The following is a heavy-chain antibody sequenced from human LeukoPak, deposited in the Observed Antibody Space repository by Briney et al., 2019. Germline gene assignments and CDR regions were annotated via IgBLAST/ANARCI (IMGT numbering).Heavy chain of an antibody. CDR3: AKGGAYIDY. V-gene: IGHV3-30*02. Sequence: GGSLRLSCAASGYTFSNFGMHWVREAPGKGLEGLSVIQNDGTTKYYADSVKGRFTVTRDNSKNTLYLQMNSLRTEDTAVYFCAKGGAYIDYWGQGTLVTVSS. CDR1: GYTFSNFG. CDR2: IQNDGTTK. J-gene: IGHJ4*02. D-gene: IGHD3-16*01.